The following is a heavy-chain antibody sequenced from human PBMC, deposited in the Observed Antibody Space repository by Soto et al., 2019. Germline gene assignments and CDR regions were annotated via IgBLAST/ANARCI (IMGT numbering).Heavy chain of an antibody. Sequence: PSETLSLTCTVSGGSISSSSYYWGWIRQPPGKGLEWIGSLYYSGSTYYNPSLKSRVTISVDTSKNQFSLKLSSVTAADTAVYYCAREGKYRGDAFDIWGQGTMVTVSS. V-gene: IGHV4-39*01. CDR2: LYYSGST. CDR1: GGSISSSSYY. D-gene: IGHD5-18*01. CDR3: AREGKYRGDAFDI. J-gene: IGHJ3*02.